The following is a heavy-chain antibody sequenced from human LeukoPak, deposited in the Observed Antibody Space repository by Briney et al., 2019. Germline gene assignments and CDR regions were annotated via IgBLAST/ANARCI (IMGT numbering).Heavy chain of an antibody. CDR1: GYTFTRYA. CDR3: ALLDYDILTLGY. CDR2: IIPISGTA. Sequence: SVKVSCKASGYTFTRYAMNWLRQAPGQGLEWMGGIIPISGTANYAQKFQGRVTITADESTSTAYMELSSLRSEDTAVYYCALLDYDILTLGYWGQGTLVTVSS. D-gene: IGHD3-9*01. V-gene: IGHV1-69*13. J-gene: IGHJ4*02.